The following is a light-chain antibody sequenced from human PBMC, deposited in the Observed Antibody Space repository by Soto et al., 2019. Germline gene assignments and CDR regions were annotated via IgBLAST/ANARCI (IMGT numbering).Light chain of an antibody. Sequence: QSALTQPASVSGSPGQSITISCTGTSSDLAIYNYVSWYQQQPGKAPKLMIYQVTNRPSGVSNRFSGSKSGNTASLTVSGLQAEDEADYYCSSYAGSNIHYVFGTGTKVTVL. CDR1: SSDLAIYNY. CDR3: SSYAGSNIHYV. CDR2: QVT. J-gene: IGLJ1*01. V-gene: IGLV2-14*01.